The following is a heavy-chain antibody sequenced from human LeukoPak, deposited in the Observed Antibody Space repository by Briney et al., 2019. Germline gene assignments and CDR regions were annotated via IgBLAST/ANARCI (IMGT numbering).Heavy chain of an antibody. CDR1: GFTFSSYA. D-gene: IGHD3-16*02. Sequence: GGSLRLSCAASGFTFSSYAMSWVRQAPGKGLEWVSAISGSGGSAYYADSVKGRFTISRDNSKNTLYLQMNSLRAEDTAVYYCANPYITFGGVIVNWGQGTLVTVPS. CDR3: ANPYITFGGVIVN. V-gene: IGHV3-23*01. CDR2: ISGSGGSA. J-gene: IGHJ4*02.